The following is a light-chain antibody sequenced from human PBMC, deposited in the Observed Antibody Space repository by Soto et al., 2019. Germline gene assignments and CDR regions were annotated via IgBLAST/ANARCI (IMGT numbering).Light chain of an antibody. Sequence: DIPMTQVPSTLSASEGDRVTITCRASQSIDTWLAWYQQKPGKAPDLLIYDASSLESGVPSRFSGSGSGTEFTLSISSLQPDDFATYYCQHYNTYPFTFGPGTKVD. CDR1: QSIDTW. CDR2: DAS. CDR3: QHYNTYPFT. V-gene: IGKV1-5*01. J-gene: IGKJ3*01.